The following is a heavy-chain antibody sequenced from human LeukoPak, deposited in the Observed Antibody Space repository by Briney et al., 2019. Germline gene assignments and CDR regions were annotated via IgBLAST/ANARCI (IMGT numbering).Heavy chain of an antibody. CDR1: GDSVSSNSAA. Sequence: SQTLSLTCAVSGDSVSSNSAAWNWITQSPSRGLEWLGRTYYRSKWYNDYAVSVKSRITINPDTSKNQFSLQLNSVTPEDTAVYYCARVSIAAAGPFYYWGQGTLVTVSS. D-gene: IGHD6-13*01. J-gene: IGHJ4*02. CDR2: TYYRSKWYN. V-gene: IGHV6-1*01. CDR3: ARVSIAAAGPFYY.